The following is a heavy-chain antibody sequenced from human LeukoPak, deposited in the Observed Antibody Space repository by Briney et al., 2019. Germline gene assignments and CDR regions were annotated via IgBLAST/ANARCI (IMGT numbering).Heavy chain of an antibody. V-gene: IGHV1-46*01. Sequence: GASVKVSCKAFGYTFTSYYMHWVRQAPGQGLEWMGIINPSGGSTSYAQKFQGRVTMTRDMSTSTVYMELSSLRSEDTAVYYCARDSEDTTMGPGYWGQGTLVTVSS. CDR2: INPSGGST. D-gene: IGHD5-18*01. CDR1: GYTFTSYY. CDR3: ARDSEDTTMGPGY. J-gene: IGHJ4*02.